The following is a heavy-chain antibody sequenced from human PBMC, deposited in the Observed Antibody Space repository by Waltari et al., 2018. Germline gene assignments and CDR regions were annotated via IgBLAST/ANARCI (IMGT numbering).Heavy chain of an antibody. CDR3: ARSRGLVVPAVINYYYYYMDV. V-gene: IGHV1-69*12. CDR2: ITPMFRTA. J-gene: IGHJ6*03. D-gene: IGHD2-2*02. CDR1: GGTFSSYA. Sequence: QVQLVQSGAEVKKAGSSVKVSCKASGGTFSSYAISRERPAPGQGLEWMGGITPMFRTAKYAQKFQGRVTITADESTNTAYMELSSLRSEDTAVYYCARSRGLVVPAVINYYYYYMDVWGKGTTVTISS.